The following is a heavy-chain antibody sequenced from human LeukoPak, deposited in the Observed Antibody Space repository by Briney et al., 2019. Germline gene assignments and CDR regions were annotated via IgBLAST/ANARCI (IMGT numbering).Heavy chain of an antibody. CDR2: ISSSGFTI. D-gene: IGHD3-3*01. J-gene: IGHJ4*02. V-gene: IGHV3-48*01. CDR1: GFSFSSYS. Sequence: GGSLRLSCAASGFSFSSYSMNWVRQAPGKGLEWVAYISSSGFTIYYADSVKGRFTISRDNSKNTLYLQMNSLRAEDTAVYYCAKRSNDFWSGYHNFDYWGQGTLVTVSS. CDR3: AKRSNDFWSGYHNFDY.